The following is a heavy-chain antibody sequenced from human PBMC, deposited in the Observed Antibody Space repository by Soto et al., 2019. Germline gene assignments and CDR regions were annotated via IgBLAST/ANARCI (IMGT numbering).Heavy chain of an antibody. CDR1: SVSNAW. D-gene: IGHD4-17*01. Sequence: SVSNAWMNWVRQAPGKGLEWVGRIKSKIDGGTTDYAAPVNGRFTISREDSKNTLYLQMNSLKTEDAALYYCFTELGDYRSDFCGMDVWGQGTTVTVSS. V-gene: IGHV3-15*07. CDR3: FTELGDYRSDFCGMDV. J-gene: IGHJ6*02. CDR2: IKSKIDGGTT.